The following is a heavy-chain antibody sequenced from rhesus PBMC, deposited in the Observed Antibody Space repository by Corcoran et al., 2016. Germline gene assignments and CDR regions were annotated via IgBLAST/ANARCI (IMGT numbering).Heavy chain of an antibody. Sequence: QVQLQESGPGLVKPSETLSLTCAVSGGSISDDYYWSWIRQPPGKGLEWIGYIYGSAGSTNYNPSLKSRVTISIDTSKNQFSLKLSSVTAADTAVYYCARDGYGYYFDYWGQGVLVTVSS. J-gene: IGHJ4*01. CDR2: IYGSAGST. D-gene: IGHD3-9*01. V-gene: IGHV4-106*01. CDR1: GGSISDDYY. CDR3: ARDGYGYYFDY.